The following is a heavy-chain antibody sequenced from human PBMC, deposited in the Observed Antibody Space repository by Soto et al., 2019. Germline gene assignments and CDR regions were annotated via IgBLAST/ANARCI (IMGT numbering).Heavy chain of an antibody. D-gene: IGHD3-10*01. CDR2: ISGSGGST. Sequence: WGFLRVPRAAAGLTIFNFARRRVRQAPGKGLEWVSAISGSGGSTYYADSVKGRFTISRDNSKNTLYLQMNSLRAEDTAVYYCAKAPGPAYGPIDYWGQGTLVTVSS. CDR3: AKAPGPAYGPIDY. J-gene: IGHJ4*02. CDR1: GLTIFNFA. V-gene: IGHV3-23*01.